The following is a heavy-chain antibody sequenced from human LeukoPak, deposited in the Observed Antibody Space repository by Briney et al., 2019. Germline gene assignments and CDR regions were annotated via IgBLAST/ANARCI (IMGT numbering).Heavy chain of an antibody. Sequence: SVKVSCKASGGTFSSYAISWVRQAPGHGLEWMGGIIPIFGTANYAQKFQGRVTITADESTSTAYMELSSLRSEDTAVYYCAREAPKLVPATEYYFDYWGQGTLVTVSS. V-gene: IGHV1-69*01. D-gene: IGHD2-2*01. CDR3: AREAPKLVPATEYYFDY. J-gene: IGHJ4*02. CDR1: GGTFSSYA. CDR2: IIPIFGTA.